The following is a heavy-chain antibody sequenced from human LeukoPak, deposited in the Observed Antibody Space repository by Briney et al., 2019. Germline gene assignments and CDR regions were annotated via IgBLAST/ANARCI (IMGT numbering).Heavy chain of an antibody. CDR2: INHSGTT. CDR3: ARVGLGRLFDY. Sequence: SETLSLTCAVYGGSLSGYYWSWIRQPPGKGLEWIGEINHSGTTNYNPSLKSRVTISVDTSKNQFSLKLSSVTAADTAVYYCARVGLGRLFDYWGQGTLVTVSS. D-gene: IGHD6-25*01. J-gene: IGHJ4*02. V-gene: IGHV4-34*01. CDR1: GGSLSGYY.